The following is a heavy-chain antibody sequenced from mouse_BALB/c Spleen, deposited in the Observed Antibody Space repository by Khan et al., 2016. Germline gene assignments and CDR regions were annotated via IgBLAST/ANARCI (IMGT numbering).Heavy chain of an antibody. CDR3: ARIEGGRAMDY. J-gene: IGHJ4*01. Sequence: QVPLKESGPGILQHSQTLSLTCSFSGFSLSTSGMGVGWIRQPSGTGLEWLAPLCGVDAQRHNPALKSRLTMSTDTSSNQGFRKVASVDTADTATYYGARIEGGRAMDYWGQGTSVTVSS. D-gene: IGHD3-3*01. CDR1: GFSLSTSGMG. V-gene: IGHV8-8*01. CDR2: LCGVDAQ.